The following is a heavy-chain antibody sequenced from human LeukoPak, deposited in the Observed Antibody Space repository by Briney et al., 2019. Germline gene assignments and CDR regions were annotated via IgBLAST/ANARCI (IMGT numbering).Heavy chain of an antibody. CDR1: GFTFRDYY. CDR3: ARDGLYSSNWYYFDY. J-gene: IGHJ4*02. Sequence: PGGSLRLSCAASGFTFRDYYMSWIRQAPGKGLEWVSYISSTSSYTNYADSVKGRFTVSRDNAKNSLYLQMNSLRAEDTAVYYCARDGLYSSNWYYFDYWGQGTLVTVSS. D-gene: IGHD6-13*01. V-gene: IGHV3-11*05. CDR2: ISSTSSYT.